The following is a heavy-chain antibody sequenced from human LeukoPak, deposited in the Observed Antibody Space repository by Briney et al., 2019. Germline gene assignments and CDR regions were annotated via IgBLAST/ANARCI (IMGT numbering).Heavy chain of an antibody. CDR3: ARFPFTFGGVHYYFDY. V-gene: IGHV5-51*01. CDR2: IYPGDSDT. D-gene: IGHD3-16*01. J-gene: IGHJ4*02. Sequence: GESLKISCKGSGYSFTSYWIGWVRQMPGKGLEWMGIIYPGDSDTRYSPSFQGQVTISADKSISTAYLQWSSLKASDTAMYYCARFPFTFGGVHYYFDYWGQGTLVTVSS. CDR1: GYSFTSYW.